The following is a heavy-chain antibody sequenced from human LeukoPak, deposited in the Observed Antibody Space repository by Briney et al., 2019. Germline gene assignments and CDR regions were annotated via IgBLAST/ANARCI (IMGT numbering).Heavy chain of an antibody. CDR1: GFTFSSHW. D-gene: IGHD3-9*01. CDR3: ARQLRYFDWLTNYYYYYMDV. V-gene: IGHV3-7*01. Sequence: PGGSLRLSCAASGFTFSSHWMSWVRQAPGKGLEWVANINQDGGEKYYVNSVKGRFTISRDNAKNSLYLQMNSLRAEDTAVYYCARQLRYFDWLTNYYYYYMDVWGKGTTVTISS. J-gene: IGHJ6*03. CDR2: INQDGGEK.